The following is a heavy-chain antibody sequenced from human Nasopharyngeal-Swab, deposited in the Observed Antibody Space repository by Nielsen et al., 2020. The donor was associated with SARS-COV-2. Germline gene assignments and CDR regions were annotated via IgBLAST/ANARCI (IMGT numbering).Heavy chain of an antibody. V-gene: IGHV1-69*10. J-gene: IGHJ5*02. CDR2: IIPILGIA. CDR3: ARGPTRYCSGGSCHPYNWFDP. Sequence: ARQAPGQGLDGMGGIIPILGIANYAQKFQGRDTITADKSTSTAYMELSSLRSEDTAVYYCARGPTRYCSGGSCHPYNWFDPWGQGTLVTVSS. D-gene: IGHD2-15*01.